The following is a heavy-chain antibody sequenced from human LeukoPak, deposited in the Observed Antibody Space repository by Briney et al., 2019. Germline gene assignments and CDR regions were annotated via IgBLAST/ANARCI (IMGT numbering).Heavy chain of an antibody. D-gene: IGHD2-15*01. V-gene: IGHV1-2*02. CDR1: GYTFTSYY. J-gene: IGHJ6*03. Sequence: ASVKVSCKASGYTFTSYYMHWVRQAPGQGLEWMGWINPNSGGTNYAQKFQGRVTMTRDTSISTAYMELSRLRSDDTAVYYCARVGVVAATTWDHYYYYYYMDVWGKGTTVTVPS. CDR3: ARVGVVAATTWDHYYYYYYMDV. CDR2: INPNSGGT.